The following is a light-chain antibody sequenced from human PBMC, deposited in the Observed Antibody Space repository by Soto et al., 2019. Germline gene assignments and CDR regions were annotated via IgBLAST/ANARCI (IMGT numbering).Light chain of an antibody. V-gene: IGKV3-15*01. CDR1: QNISRS. J-gene: IGKJ1*01. CDR3: QQYGGSPWT. CDR2: GTS. Sequence: EIVMTQSPVTLSVSPGERATLSCRASQNISRSLAWYQQKPGQGPSLLIYGTSTRAGGVPARFSGGGSGTEFTLTISRLEPEDFAMYYCQQYGGSPWTFGQGTKVEIK.